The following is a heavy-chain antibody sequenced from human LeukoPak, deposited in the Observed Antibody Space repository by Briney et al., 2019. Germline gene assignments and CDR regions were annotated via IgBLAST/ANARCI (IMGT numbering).Heavy chain of an antibody. D-gene: IGHD3-22*01. V-gene: IGHV4-39*07. CDR3: ARDYYDSSGYYSVSWFDP. Sequence: SETLSLTCTVSGGSISSSSYYWGWIRQPPGKGLEWIGSIYYSGSTYYNPSLKSRVTISVDRSKNQFSLKLSSVTAADTAVYYCARDYYDSSGYYSVSWFDPWGQGTLVTVSS. CDR1: GGSISSSSYY. CDR2: IYYSGST. J-gene: IGHJ5*02.